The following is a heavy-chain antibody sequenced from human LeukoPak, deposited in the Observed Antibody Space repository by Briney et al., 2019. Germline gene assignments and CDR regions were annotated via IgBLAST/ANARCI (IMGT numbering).Heavy chain of an antibody. V-gene: IGHV3-21*01. CDR2: ISSSSSYI. D-gene: IGHD3-22*01. Sequence: GYLRLSCAASGFTFSSYSMNWVRPAPGKGLEWVSSISSSSSYIYYAVSVKGRFTISRDNAKNSLYLQMNSLRAEDTAVYYCARGGRGYYYDSSGYLNLDYWGQGTLVTVSS. CDR3: ARGGRGYYYDSSGYLNLDY. J-gene: IGHJ4*02. CDR1: GFTFSSYS.